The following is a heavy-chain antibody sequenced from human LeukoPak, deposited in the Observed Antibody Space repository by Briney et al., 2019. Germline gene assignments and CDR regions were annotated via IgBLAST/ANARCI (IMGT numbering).Heavy chain of an antibody. CDR1: RFTFSNYA. V-gene: IGHV3-30-3*01. J-gene: IGHJ3*02. CDR2: ISYDGSNK. CDR3: ARDTPGIAAAGASGDAFDI. Sequence: GGSLRLSCAASRFTFSNYAMHWVRQAPGKGLEWVAVISYDGSNKYYADSVKGRFTISRDNSKNTLYLQMNGLRAEDTAVYYCARDTPGIAAAGASGDAFDIWGQGTMVTVSS. D-gene: IGHD6-13*01.